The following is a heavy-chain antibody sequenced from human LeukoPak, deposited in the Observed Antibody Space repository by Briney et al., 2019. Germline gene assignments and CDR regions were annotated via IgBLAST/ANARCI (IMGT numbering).Heavy chain of an antibody. CDR3: ARGPVETATTDLDY. CDR1: GGSFSGYY. J-gene: IGHJ4*02. CDR2: INHSGST. Sequence: SETLSLTCAVYGGSFSGYYWSWIRQPPGKGLEWIGEINHSGSTNYNPSLKSRVTTSVDTSKNQFSLKLSSVTAADTAVYYCARGPVETATTDLDYWGQGTLVTVSS. D-gene: IGHD5-24*01. V-gene: IGHV4-34*01.